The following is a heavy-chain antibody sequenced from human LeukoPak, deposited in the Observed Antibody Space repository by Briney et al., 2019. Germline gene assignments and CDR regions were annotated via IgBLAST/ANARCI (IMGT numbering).Heavy chain of an antibody. Sequence: PSETLSLTCTVSGGSISSYYWSWLRHPPGRGREWIGYIYYSGSTNYNPPHKSRVTISVDTSKNQFSLKLSSVTAADTAVYYCARLSVDTAMVIDYWGQGTLVTVSS. CDR2: IYYSGST. CDR3: ARLSVDTAMVIDY. J-gene: IGHJ4*02. V-gene: IGHV4-59*08. D-gene: IGHD5-18*01. CDR1: GGSISSYY.